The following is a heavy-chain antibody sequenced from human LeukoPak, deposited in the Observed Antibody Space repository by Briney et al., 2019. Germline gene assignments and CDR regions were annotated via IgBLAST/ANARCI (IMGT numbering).Heavy chain of an antibody. CDR2: IIPFLGVP. J-gene: IGHJ4*02. D-gene: IGHD6-13*01. CDR1: GYTFTSYG. V-gene: IGHV1-69*04. CDR3: ARGFTYSSDY. Sequence: ASVKVSCKASGYTFTSYGISWVRQAPGQGLEWMGRIIPFLGVPNYAQKFQGRVTITADKSTSTAYMELSSLRSEDTAVYYCARGFTYSSDYWGQGTLVTVSS.